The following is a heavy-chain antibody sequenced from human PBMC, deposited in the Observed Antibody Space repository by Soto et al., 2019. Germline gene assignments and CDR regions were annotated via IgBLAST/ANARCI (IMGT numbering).Heavy chain of an antibody. CDR3: ARDLVFYCSSSSCFGNNWSDP. Sequence: GGSLRLSCAASGFTFSSYALHWVRQAPGKGLEWVAVISGDGSDKYYADSVKGRFTISRDRSKSSLYLQMNSLRAEDTAVYYCARDLVFYCSSSSCFGNNWSDPWGQGTLVTVSS. J-gene: IGHJ5*02. CDR1: GFTFSSYA. V-gene: IGHV3-30-3*01. D-gene: IGHD2-15*01. CDR2: ISGDGSDK.